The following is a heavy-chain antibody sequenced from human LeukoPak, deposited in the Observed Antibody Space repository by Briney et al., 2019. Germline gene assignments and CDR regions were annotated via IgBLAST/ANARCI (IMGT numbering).Heavy chain of an antibody. J-gene: IGHJ4*02. CDR1: GFTFSSYS. CDR2: ISSSSGTI. CDR3: ARDLDY. Sequence: GGSLRLSCAASGFTFSSYSMNWVRQAPGKGLEWVSYISSSSGTIFYADSVKGRFTISRDNAKNSLYLQMSSLRDEVTSVYYCARDLDYWGQGTLVTVSS. V-gene: IGHV3-48*02.